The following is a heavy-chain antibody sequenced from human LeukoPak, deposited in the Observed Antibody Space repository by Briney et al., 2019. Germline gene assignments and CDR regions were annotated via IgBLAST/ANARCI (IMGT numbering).Heavy chain of an antibody. CDR1: GFICSDYA. D-gene: IGHD3-22*01. CDR2: ISSSGSGGNT. CDR3: AKGIGYYDSSDNWFDP. J-gene: IGHJ5*02. Sequence: GGSLRLSCTASGFICSDYAMSWARQAPGKGLEWVAGISSSGSGGNTYYADSVKGRFTISRDNSRNTLYLQMNSLRAEDTAVYYCAKGIGYYDSSDNWFDPWGQGTLVTVSS. V-gene: IGHV3-23*01.